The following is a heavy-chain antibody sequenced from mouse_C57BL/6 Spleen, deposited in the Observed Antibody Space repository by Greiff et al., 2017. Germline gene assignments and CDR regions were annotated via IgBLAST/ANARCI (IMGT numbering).Heavy chain of an antibody. CDR3: ARRELSYAMDY. V-gene: IGHV1-64*01. CDR1: GYTFTSSW. D-gene: IGHD4-1*01. Sequence: QVQLQQSGAELVKPGASVKLSCKASGYTFTSSWMHWVKQRTGQGLEWIGMIHPNSGSTNYNEKFKSKATLTVDKSSSAAYMQLSSLTSEDSAVYYCARRELSYAMDYWGQGTSVTVSS. CDR2: IHPNSGST. J-gene: IGHJ4*01.